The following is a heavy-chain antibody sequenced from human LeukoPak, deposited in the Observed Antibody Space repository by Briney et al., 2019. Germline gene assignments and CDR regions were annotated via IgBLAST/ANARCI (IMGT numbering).Heavy chain of an antibody. J-gene: IGHJ4*02. V-gene: IGHV3-49*04. CDR1: GFTFDDYA. CDR3: IRGTAYYFDF. CDR2: IRSKAYGATT. Sequence: GGSLRLSCRTSGFTFDDYAMNWVRQAPGKGLEWVGPIRSKAYGATTEYAASVTGRFSISRDDSKSIVYLQMNSLTTEDTAVYYCIRGTAYYFDFWGQGTLVTVSS. D-gene: IGHD5-18*01.